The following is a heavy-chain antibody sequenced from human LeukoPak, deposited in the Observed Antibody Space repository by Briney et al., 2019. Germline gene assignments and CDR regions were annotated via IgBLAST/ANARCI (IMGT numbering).Heavy chain of an antibody. J-gene: IGHJ4*02. CDR3: AMGSGWDSYYFDC. V-gene: IGHV3-7*01. CDR1: GFSFSSYY. Sequence: PGGSLRLSCAASGFSFSSYYISWARQAPGKGLEWVANIKRDGSEKSYVDSVKGRFTISRDNAKNSLYLQMNSLRAEDTAVYYCAMGSGWDSYYFDCWGQGTLVTVSS. CDR2: IKRDGSEK. D-gene: IGHD6-19*01.